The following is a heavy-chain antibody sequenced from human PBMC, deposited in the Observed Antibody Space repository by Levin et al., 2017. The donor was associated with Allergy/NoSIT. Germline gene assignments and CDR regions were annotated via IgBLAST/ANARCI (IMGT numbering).Heavy chain of an antibody. Sequence: GESLKISCAAAGFTFSDYAVHWVRQAPGKGLEWVALISYDGEKKYYTDSVKGRFTISRDNSENTLYLEMNSLTTEDTAVYYCARDAVKNGYNWDYFDYGGQGTLGTVSS. CDR2: ISYDGEKK. CDR3: ARDAVKNGYNWDYFDY. V-gene: IGHV3-30*04. CDR1: GFTFSDYA. J-gene: IGHJ4*02. D-gene: IGHD5-24*01.